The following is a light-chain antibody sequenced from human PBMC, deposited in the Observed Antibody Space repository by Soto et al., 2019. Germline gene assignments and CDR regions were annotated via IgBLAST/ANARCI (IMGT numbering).Light chain of an antibody. CDR3: QQYGSSPWT. V-gene: IGKV3-20*01. CDR1: QSVTSNY. Sequence: EIVXTQSPXTLSLFAGERATLSCRATQSVTSNYLAWYQQKPGQAPRLLIYIASRRATGIPDRFSGSGSGTDFTLTISRLEPEDSAVYYCQQYGSSPWTFGQGTKVEIK. J-gene: IGKJ1*01. CDR2: IAS.